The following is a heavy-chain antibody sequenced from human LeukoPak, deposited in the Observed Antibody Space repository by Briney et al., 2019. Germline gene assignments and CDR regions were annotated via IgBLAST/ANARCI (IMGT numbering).Heavy chain of an antibody. Sequence: PGGSLRLSCVASGFTFSNYWMSWVRQAPGKGLEWVANIKEDGSEKYYVDSVKGRFTISRDNAKNSLYLQMNSLRAEDTAVYYCAKASVLRFLEWSPGRAYYYGMDVWGQGTTVTVSS. V-gene: IGHV3-7*03. CDR2: IKEDGSEK. CDR3: AKASVLRFLEWSPGRAYYYGMDV. D-gene: IGHD3-3*01. CDR1: GFTFSNYW. J-gene: IGHJ6*02.